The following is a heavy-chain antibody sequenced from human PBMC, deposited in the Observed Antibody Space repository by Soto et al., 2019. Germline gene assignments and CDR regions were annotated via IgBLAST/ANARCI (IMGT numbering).Heavy chain of an antibody. Sequence: SVKVSCKASGGTFNTYTFSWVRQVPGQGLEWMGSVLPILGSINYAPEFQGRLPISADQSSTTVYMELSSLTSQDTATYYCGRIPRYSFPTSDPLDNWGQGTLVTVSS. V-gene: IGHV1-69*08. CDR3: GRIPRYSFPTSDPLDN. J-gene: IGHJ4*02. D-gene: IGHD3-16*02. CDR1: GGTFNTYT. CDR2: VLPILGSI.